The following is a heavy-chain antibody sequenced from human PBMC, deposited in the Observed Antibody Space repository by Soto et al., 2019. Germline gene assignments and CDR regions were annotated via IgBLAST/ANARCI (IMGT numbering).Heavy chain of an antibody. CDR2: IFYSGRT. CDR3: ARGTVPTYYYGPGSPNWFDP. J-gene: IGHJ5*02. D-gene: IGHD3-10*01. CDR1: GDSTSNAAFY. V-gene: IGHV4-31*03. Sequence: SETLSLTFTVSGDSTSNAAFYWSWIRQHPEKGLEWIGYIFYSGRTDYNPSLKSRVTISMDKSKNQFSLNLNSVTAADTAVYFCARGTVPTYYYGPGSPNWFDPWGQGTLVTVSS.